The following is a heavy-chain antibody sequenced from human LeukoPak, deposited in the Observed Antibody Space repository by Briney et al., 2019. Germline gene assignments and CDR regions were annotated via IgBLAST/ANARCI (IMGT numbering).Heavy chain of an antibody. Sequence: GGSLRLSCAASGFTFSSYAMSWVRQAPGKGLEWVSAISGSDGSTYYADSVKGRFTISRDNSKNTLYLQMNSLRAEDTAIYSCAKGSSSNIAARLNYWGQGTLVTVSS. CDR3: AKGSSSNIAARLNY. CDR2: ISGSDGST. V-gene: IGHV3-23*01. CDR1: GFTFSSYA. J-gene: IGHJ4*02. D-gene: IGHD6-6*01.